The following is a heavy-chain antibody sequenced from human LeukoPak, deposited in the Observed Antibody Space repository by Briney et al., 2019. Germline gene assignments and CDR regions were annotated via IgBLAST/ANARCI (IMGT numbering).Heavy chain of an antibody. CDR1: GFTFGDYA. J-gene: IGHJ6*03. Sequence: GGSLRLSCTASGFTFGDYAMSWVRQAPGKGLEWVGFIRSKAYGGTTEYAASVKGRFTISRDDSKSIAYLQMNSLKTEDTAVYYCTRPAAMPFWYYYYYMAVWGKGTTVTISS. V-gene: IGHV3-49*04. CDR3: TRPAAMPFWYYYYYMAV. D-gene: IGHD2-2*01. CDR2: IRSKAYGGTT.